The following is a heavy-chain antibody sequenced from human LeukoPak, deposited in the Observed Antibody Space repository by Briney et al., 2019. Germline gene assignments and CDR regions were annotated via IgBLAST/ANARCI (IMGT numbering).Heavy chain of an antibody. Sequence: GASVKVSCKASGYTFTSYGITWVRQAPGQGLEWMGWISVYTGNTNYAQKLQGRVTMTTDTSTNTAYMELRSLRSDDTAVYYCARESRVPDAFDIWGQGTMVTVSS. CDR2: ISVYTGNT. CDR1: GYTFTSYG. V-gene: IGHV1-18*01. D-gene: IGHD4/OR15-4a*01. J-gene: IGHJ3*02. CDR3: ARESRVPDAFDI.